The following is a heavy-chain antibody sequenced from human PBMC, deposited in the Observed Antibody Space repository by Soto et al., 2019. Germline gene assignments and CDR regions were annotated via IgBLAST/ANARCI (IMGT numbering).Heavy chain of an antibody. V-gene: IGHV1-2*02. Sequence: ASVKVSCKASGYSFAGYLLHWVRQAPGQGLEWMGWINTDSVDTKYARKFQGRVTMTRDTSTSTGYMELSSLRSDDTAVYHCTRGTGFWSGYYRYYGMDVWGQGTTVTVSS. CDR1: GYSFAGYL. D-gene: IGHD3-3*01. J-gene: IGHJ6*02. CDR3: TRGTGFWSGYYRYYGMDV. CDR2: INTDSVDT.